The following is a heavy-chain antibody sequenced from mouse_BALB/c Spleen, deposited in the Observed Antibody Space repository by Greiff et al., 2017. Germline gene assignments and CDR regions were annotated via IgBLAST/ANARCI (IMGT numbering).Heavy chain of an antibody. CDR2: FDPENGNT. CDR1: GFNIKDYY. D-gene: IGHD1-3*01. CDR3: ARDNYVHFDY. J-gene: IGHJ2*01. Sequence: VQLQQSGAELVRPGALVKLSCKASGFNIKDYYMHWVKQRPEQGLEWIGWFDPENGNTIYDPKFQGKASITADTSSNTAYLQLSSLTSEDTAVYYCARDNYVHFDYWGQGTTLTVSS. V-gene: IGHV14-1*02.